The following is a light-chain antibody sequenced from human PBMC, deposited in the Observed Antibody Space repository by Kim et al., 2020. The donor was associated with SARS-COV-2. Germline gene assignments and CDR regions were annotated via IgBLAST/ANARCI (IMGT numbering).Light chain of an antibody. J-gene: IGLJ2*01. CDR2: DVS. CDR3: SSYTSSRVV. V-gene: IGLV2-14*04. Sequence: PGQSLTISCAGTGIRVCGYNNVSWYQLHPGKAPKLMIYDVSRRPAGVSTRFSGSKSGNAASRTISGLQAEGEADYYCSSYTSSRVVFGGETHITVL. CDR1: GIRVCGYNN.